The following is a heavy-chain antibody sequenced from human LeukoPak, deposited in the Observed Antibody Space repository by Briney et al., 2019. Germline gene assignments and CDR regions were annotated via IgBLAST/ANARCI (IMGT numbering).Heavy chain of an antibody. CDR1: GFTFSSYA. Sequence: PGGSLRLSCAASGFTFSSYAMSWVRQAPGKGLEWVSAISGSGGSTYYADSVKGRFTISRDSSKNTLYLQMNSLRAEDTAVYYCAKDNQYSSSWFYYFDYWGQGTLVTVSS. D-gene: IGHD6-13*01. V-gene: IGHV3-23*01. CDR2: ISGSGGST. CDR3: AKDNQYSSSWFYYFDY. J-gene: IGHJ4*02.